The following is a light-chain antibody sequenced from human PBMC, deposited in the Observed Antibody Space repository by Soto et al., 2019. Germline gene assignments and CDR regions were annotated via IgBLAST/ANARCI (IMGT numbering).Light chain of an antibody. CDR3: QQSYDHPLT. V-gene: IGKV1-39*01. CDR1: QTIRSN. Sequence: DIQVTQSPSSLSASVGDRVSITCRASQTIRSNVNWFQQKPGEVPKILIYGASTLQSGVPSRFSGSGTGTDFTLTISNVPPEDFATYYCQQSYDHPLTFGQGTRLEI. CDR2: GAS. J-gene: IGKJ5*01.